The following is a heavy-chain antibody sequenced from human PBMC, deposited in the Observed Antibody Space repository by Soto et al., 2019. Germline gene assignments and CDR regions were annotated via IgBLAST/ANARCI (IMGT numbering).Heavy chain of an antibody. Sequence: PGGSLRLSCSASGFTFSSYAMHWVRQAPGKGLEYVSAISSNGGSTYYADSVKGRFTISRDNSKNTLYLQMSSLRAEDTAVYYCVIPPRIAAAATFDYWGQGTLVTVSS. CDR1: GFTFSSYA. J-gene: IGHJ4*02. CDR2: ISSNGGST. D-gene: IGHD6-13*01. CDR3: VIPPRIAAAATFDY. V-gene: IGHV3-64D*08.